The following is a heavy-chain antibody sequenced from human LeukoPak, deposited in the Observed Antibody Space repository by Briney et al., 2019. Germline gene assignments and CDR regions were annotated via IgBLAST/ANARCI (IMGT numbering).Heavy chain of an antibody. D-gene: IGHD3-16*02. J-gene: IGHJ4*02. V-gene: IGHV3-30-3*01. CDR3: AKVDRRELGPYYFDY. CDR1: GFTFSSYA. CDR2: ISYDGSNK. Sequence: PGRSLRLSCAASGFTFSSYAMHWVRQAPGKGLEWVAVISYDGSNKYYADSVKGRFTISRDNSKNTLYLQINSLRAEDTAVYYCAKVDRRELGPYYFDYWGQGTLVTVSS.